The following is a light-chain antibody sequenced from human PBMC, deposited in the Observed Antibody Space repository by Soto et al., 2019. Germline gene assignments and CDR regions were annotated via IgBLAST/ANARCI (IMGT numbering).Light chain of an antibody. V-gene: IGLV1-47*01. Sequence: QSVLTQPPSASGTPGQRVTISCSGSSSNIGSNYVFWYQHLPETAPKLLIYRNSQRPSGVPDRFSGSKSGTSASLAISGLRSGDEADYHCAAWDDSLSAWVFGGGTKLTVL. J-gene: IGLJ3*02. CDR3: AAWDDSLSAWV. CDR2: RNS. CDR1: SSNIGSNY.